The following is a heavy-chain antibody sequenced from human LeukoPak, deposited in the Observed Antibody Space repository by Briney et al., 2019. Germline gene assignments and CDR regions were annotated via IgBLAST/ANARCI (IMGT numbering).Heavy chain of an antibody. CDR1: GYSFTSYW. CDR2: ISAYNGNT. V-gene: IGHV1-18*04. Sequence: GESLKISCKGSGYSFTSYWIGWVRQAPGQGLEWMGWISAYNGNTNYAQKIQGRVTITTDTSTSTAYMELRSLRSDDTAVYYCAYTFGSGGYRPLGYWGQGTLVTVSS. CDR3: AYTFGSGGYRPLGY. J-gene: IGHJ4*02. D-gene: IGHD3-10*01.